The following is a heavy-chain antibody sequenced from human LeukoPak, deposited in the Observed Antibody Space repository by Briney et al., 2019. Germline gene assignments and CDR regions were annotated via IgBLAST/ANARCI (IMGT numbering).Heavy chain of an antibody. CDR2: ISSDGTSI. V-gene: IGHV3-74*01. D-gene: IGHD6-13*01. Sequence: GSLRLSCAASGFTFSNYRMHWVRQAPGEGLVWVSQISSDGTSINYADCVKGRVTVSRDNAKNTLYLQMNTLRTEDTAVYYCVRGTSSEAAAAIRLFDNWGQGTLVTVSS. CDR1: GFTFSNYR. J-gene: IGHJ4*02. CDR3: VRGTSSEAAAAIRLFDN.